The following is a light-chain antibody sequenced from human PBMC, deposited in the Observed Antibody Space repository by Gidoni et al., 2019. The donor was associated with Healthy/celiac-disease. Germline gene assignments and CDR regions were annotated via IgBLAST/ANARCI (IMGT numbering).Light chain of an antibody. CDR3: QQYGSTTPGVT. Sequence: EIVLTQSPGTVSLSPGERATLSCRASQSVSSSYLAWYQQKPGQAPRLLIYGASSRATGIPDRFSGSGSGTAFTLTISRLEPEDFAVYYCQQYGSTTPGVTFGPGTKVDIK. V-gene: IGKV3-20*01. CDR2: GAS. J-gene: IGKJ3*01. CDR1: QSVSSSY.